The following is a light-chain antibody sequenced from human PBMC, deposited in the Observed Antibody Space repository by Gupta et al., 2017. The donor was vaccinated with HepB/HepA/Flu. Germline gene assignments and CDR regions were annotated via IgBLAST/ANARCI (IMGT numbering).Light chain of an antibody. V-gene: IGKV1-33*01. Sequence: DIQMTQSPSSLSVSVGDRVTISCQASQDISNFLNWYQVKTGKAPKLLIYDASNLETGVPSRFSGSGSGTDFTFTISSLQPEDITTYFCQQYDSFVPSSFGQGTKLEIK. CDR1: QDISNF. CDR2: DAS. J-gene: IGKJ2*01. CDR3: QQYDSFVPSS.